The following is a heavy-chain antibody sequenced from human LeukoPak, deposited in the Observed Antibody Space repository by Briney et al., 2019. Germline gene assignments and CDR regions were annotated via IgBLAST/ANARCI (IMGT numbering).Heavy chain of an antibody. CDR1: EYTFTSYY. CDR2: INPSGGST. CDR3: ARAIVVVVAAHMEGWFDP. V-gene: IGHV1-46*01. Sequence: GASVKVSCKASEYTFTSYYMHWVRQAPGQGLEWMGIINPSGGSTSYAQKFQGRVTMTRDTSTSTVYMELSSLRSEDTAVYYCARAIVVVVAAHMEGWFDPWGQGTLVTVSS. J-gene: IGHJ5*02. D-gene: IGHD2-15*01.